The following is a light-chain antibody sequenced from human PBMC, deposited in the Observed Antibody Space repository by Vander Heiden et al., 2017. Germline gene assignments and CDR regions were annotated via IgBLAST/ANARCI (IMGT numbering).Light chain of an antibody. CDR3: AACNDSLNGWV. CDR2: SND. V-gene: IGLV1-44*01. CDR1: SSNIGTNI. J-gene: IGLJ3*02. Sequence: QSVLTPPPSASGTPGPRITIPCSGSSSNIGTNIVNWYQHLPGTAPNLLIYSNDQRPSGVPARFSGSKSGTSASLVTSGLQSEDEADYFCAACNDSLNGWVFGGGTKLTVL.